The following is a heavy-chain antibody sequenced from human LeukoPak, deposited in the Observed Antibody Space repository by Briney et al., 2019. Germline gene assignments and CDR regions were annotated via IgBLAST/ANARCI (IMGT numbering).Heavy chain of an antibody. CDR1: GGSISSSSYY. V-gene: IGHV4-39*01. CDR2: IYYSGST. J-gene: IGHJ4*02. Sequence: SETLSLTCTVSGGSISSSSYYWGWTRQPPGKGLEWIGSIYYSGSTYYNPSLKSRVTISVDTSKNQFSLKLSSVTAADTAVYYCARLGWELLQGYHYWGQGTLVTVSS. D-gene: IGHD1-26*01. CDR3: ARLGWELLQGYHY.